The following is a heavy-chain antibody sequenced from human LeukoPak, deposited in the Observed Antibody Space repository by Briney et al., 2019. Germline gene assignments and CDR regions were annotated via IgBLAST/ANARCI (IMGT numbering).Heavy chain of an antibody. D-gene: IGHD6-19*01. CDR3: ATMGIEVAGGAFDY. J-gene: IGHJ4*02. CDR1: GGSISGSSYY. Sequence: SETMSLTCTVSGGSISGSSYYWGWIRQPPGKGLEWIGNMYYSGSTYYNPSLKGRVTISVDTSKNTFSLNLNSVTATETAVYYCATMGIEVAGGAFDYWGQGTLVTVSS. CDR2: MYYSGST. V-gene: IGHV4-39*01.